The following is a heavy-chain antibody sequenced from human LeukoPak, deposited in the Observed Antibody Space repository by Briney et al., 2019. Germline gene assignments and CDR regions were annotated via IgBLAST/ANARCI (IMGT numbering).Heavy chain of an antibody. Sequence: GGSLRLSCAASGFTFSDYYMSWIRQTPGKGLEWVSYISSSGSTIYYADSVKGRFTISRDNAKNSLYLQMNSLRAEDTAVYYCARDRGYYDSSGYYYNYWGQGTLVTVSS. CDR1: GFTFSDYY. CDR2: ISSSGSTI. CDR3: ARDRGYYDSSGYYYNY. V-gene: IGHV3-11*01. J-gene: IGHJ4*02. D-gene: IGHD3-22*01.